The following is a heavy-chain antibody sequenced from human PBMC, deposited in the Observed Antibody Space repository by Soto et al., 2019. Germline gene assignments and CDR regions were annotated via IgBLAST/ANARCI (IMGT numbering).Heavy chain of an antibody. CDR2: IIPIFGTA. V-gene: IGHV1-69*13. D-gene: IGHD2-2*01. Sequence: SVKVSCKASGYTFTTYYIHWVRQAPGQGLEWMGGIIPIFGTANYAQKFQGRVTITADESTSTAYMELSSLRSEDTAVYYCARDCSSTSCYSRSLYYYYGMDVWGQGTTVTVSS. CDR1: GYTFTTYY. CDR3: ARDCSSTSCYSRSLYYYYGMDV. J-gene: IGHJ6*02.